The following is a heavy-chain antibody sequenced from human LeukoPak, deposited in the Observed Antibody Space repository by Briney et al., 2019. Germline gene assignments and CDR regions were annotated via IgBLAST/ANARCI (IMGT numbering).Heavy chain of an antibody. D-gene: IGHD6-13*01. J-gene: IGHJ6*02. CDR3: ARDSPYSSSWYTPPGMDV. V-gene: IGHV1-2*02. Sequence: ASVKVSCKASGYTFTGYYMHWVRQAPGRGLEWTGWINPNTGGTNYAQKFQGRVTMTRDTSISTAYMELSRLRSDDTAVYYCARDSPYSSSWYTPPGMDVWGQGTTVTVSS. CDR1: GYTFTGYY. CDR2: INPNTGGT.